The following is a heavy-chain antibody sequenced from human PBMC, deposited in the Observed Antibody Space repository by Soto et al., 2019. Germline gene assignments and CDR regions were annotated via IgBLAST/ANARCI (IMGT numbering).Heavy chain of an antibody. CDR3: AKSGPTNYFDF. D-gene: IGHD1-26*01. Sequence: GGSLRLSCAASGFTFSTFAMNWVRQAPGKGLEWVSGITGGSGFTFYADSVKGRFTISRDDSENTLFLQMSSLRAEDTAKYYCAKSGPTNYFDFWGQGTLVTVS. V-gene: IGHV3-23*01. CDR2: ITGGSGFT. J-gene: IGHJ4*02. CDR1: GFTFSTFA.